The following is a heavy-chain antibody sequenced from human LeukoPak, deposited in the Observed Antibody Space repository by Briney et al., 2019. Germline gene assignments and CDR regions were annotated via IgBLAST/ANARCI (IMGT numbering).Heavy chain of an antibody. CDR2: MNPDSGNT. D-gene: IGHD2-15*01. J-gene: IGHJ6*02. V-gene: IGHV1-8*01. CDR1: GYTFTSYD. CDR3: ARDKGVGYCSGGSCYPSSLYYYGMDV. Sequence: ASVKVSCRASGYTFTSYDINGVRQATGQGLEWMGWMNPDSGNTGYAQKFQGRVTMTRNTSISTAYMELSSLRSEDTAVYYCARDKGVGYCSGGSCYPSSLYYYGMDVWGQGTTVTVSS.